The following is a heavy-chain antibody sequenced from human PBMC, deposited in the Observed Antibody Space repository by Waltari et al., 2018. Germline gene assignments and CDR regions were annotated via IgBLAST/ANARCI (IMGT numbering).Heavy chain of an antibody. CDR1: NGSIISSTYY. CDR2: IYYGGNP. Sequence: RLQLQESGPGLVRPSETLSLTCTVSNGSIISSTYYWGWIRQPPGKGLEWIGSIYYGGNPYYNESLRSRGRMSEDTSRNQFSLQLTSVTAADSAVYYCAGFRFLGPVGHWGQGALISVSS. D-gene: IGHD3-3*01. CDR3: AGFRFLGPVGH. J-gene: IGHJ4*02. V-gene: IGHV4-39*06.